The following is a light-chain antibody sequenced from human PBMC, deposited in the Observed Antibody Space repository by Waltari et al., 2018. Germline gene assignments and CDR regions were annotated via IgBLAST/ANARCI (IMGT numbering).Light chain of an antibody. J-gene: IGKJ2*02. CDR3: QQYNSYPWT. V-gene: IGKV1-5*03. CDR2: KAS. Sequence: DIHMTQSPSTLSASVGDRLTITCRDSKGLGSWLAWFQQKPGKAPDLLIYKASNLESGVLSRFSGSGYGREVTLTITSLQAENSATYYCQQYNSYPWTFGQGTKLEIK. CDR1: KGLGSW.